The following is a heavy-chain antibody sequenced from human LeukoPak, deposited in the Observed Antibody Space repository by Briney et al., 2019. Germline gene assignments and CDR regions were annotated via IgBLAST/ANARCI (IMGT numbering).Heavy chain of an antibody. CDR1: GFTLSRHG. CDR2: VSDDGGLK. Sequence: PGRSLRLSCAASGFTLSRHGMHWVRQAPGRGLEWLAVVSDDGGLKYYSDSVKGRFTISRDNSKSTLSLQMNSLRAEDTAVYCCARDETYYDSSGYSFAFDYWGQGTLVTVSS. CDR3: ARDETYYDSSGYSFAFDY. V-gene: IGHV3-30*03. D-gene: IGHD3-22*01. J-gene: IGHJ4*02.